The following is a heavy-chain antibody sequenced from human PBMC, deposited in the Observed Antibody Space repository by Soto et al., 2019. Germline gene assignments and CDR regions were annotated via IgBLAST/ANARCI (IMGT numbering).Heavy chain of an antibody. CDR2: IYYSGST. V-gene: IGHV4-31*02. CDR1: GGSISSGGYY. D-gene: IGHD3-22*01. Sequence: TLSLTCTVSGGSISSGGYYWSWIRQHPGKGLELIGYIYYSGSTYYNPSLKSRVTISVDTSKNQFSLKLSSVSAADTAVYYCAREEVYDSSGSKLLWGQGTLVTVSS. CDR3: AREEVYDSSGSKLL. J-gene: IGHJ4*02.